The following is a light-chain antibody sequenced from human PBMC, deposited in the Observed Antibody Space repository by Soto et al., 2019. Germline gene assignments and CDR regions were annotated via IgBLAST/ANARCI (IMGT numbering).Light chain of an antibody. V-gene: IGKV1-12*01. J-gene: IGKJ1*01. Sequence: DIQMTQSPSSVSASVGDRVTITCRASQDISSWLAWYQRKPGKAPKLLIYAASRFQNGVPSRFSGSGSGTDFTLTISSLQPEDVATYYCQQANSFPWTFGQGTKVDIK. CDR3: QQANSFPWT. CDR1: QDISSW. CDR2: AAS.